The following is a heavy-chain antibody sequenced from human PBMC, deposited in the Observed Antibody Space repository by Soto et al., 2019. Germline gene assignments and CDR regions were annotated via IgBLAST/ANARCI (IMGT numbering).Heavy chain of an antibody. D-gene: IGHD3-3*01. V-gene: IGHV4-39*02. CDR1: GGSISTDSYN. J-gene: IGHJ3*01. CDR2: IYYDGTP. CDR3: ARFFGNAFDV. Sequence: QLQLQESGPGLVKPSETLSLTCSVSGGSISTDSYNWDWIRQSPGKGLEWIGTIYYDGTPSYNPSLKSQVTISVDTSGNHFSLKVKSVTAADTAMYYCARFFGNAFDVWGQGTMVKVSS.